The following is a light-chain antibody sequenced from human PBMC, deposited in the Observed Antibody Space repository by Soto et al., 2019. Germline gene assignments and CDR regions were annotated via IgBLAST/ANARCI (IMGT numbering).Light chain of an antibody. CDR2: WAS. Sequence: DIVMTQSPDSLAVSLGERATIVCKSSQSVLYSSNNKNYLAWYQQKPGQPPKLLIYWASTRESGVPDRFSGSGSGTDFTLTISSLQAEDVAIYYCQQYYNPPRTFGQGTKVEIK. CDR1: QSVLYSSNNKNY. J-gene: IGKJ1*01. V-gene: IGKV4-1*01. CDR3: QQYYNPPRT.